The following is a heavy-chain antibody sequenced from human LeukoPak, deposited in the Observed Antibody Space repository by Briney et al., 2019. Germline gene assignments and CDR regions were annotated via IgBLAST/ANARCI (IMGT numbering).Heavy chain of an antibody. CDR1: GFTFSNYW. D-gene: IGHD3-10*01. CDR2: IKQDGSEI. CDR3: VRVLLWFGEFTAPFDY. Sequence: GGSLRLSCAASGFTFSNYWMSWVRQAPGKGLEWVANIKQDGSEIYYVDSVKGRFSISRDNAKNSLYVQMNSLRAEDTAVYYCVRVLLWFGEFTAPFDYWGQGSWVTVSS. V-gene: IGHV3-7*01. J-gene: IGHJ4*02.